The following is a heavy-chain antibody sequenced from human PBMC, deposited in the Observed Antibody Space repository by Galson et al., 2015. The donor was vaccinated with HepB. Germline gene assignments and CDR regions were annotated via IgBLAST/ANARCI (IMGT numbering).Heavy chain of an antibody. V-gene: IGHV3-7*03. CDR3: AAERSSSSGNYGMDV. Sequence: SLRLSCAASGLIFTSDWLSWVRQAPGKGLEWVATMKQDGSQKYYVDSVKGRFTISRDSAKNSLYLQMNSLRAEDTAVYYCAAERSSSSGNYGMDVWGQGTTVTVSS. CDR2: MKQDGSQK. J-gene: IGHJ6*02. D-gene: IGHD6-6*01. CDR1: GLIFTSDW.